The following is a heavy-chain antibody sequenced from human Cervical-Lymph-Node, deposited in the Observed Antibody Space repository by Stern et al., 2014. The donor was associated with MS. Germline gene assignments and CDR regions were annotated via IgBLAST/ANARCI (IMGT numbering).Heavy chain of an antibody. CDR3: AGDPSYSSVP. CDR1: GFTLSSYA. Sequence: QDQLVESGGGVVQPGRSLRLSCAASGFTLSSYAMHWVRQAPGKGLEWVAAMSYDGRDKYYADSVKGRFTISRDISKTTLHLQMNSLRPEDTAVYYCAGDPSYSSVPWGQGTLVTVSS. CDR2: MSYDGRDK. D-gene: IGHD6-19*01. V-gene: IGHV3-30*04. J-gene: IGHJ5*02.